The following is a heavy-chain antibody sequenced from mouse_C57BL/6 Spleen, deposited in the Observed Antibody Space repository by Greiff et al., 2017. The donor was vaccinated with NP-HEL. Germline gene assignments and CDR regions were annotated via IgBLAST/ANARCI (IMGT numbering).Heavy chain of an antibody. CDR3: ARAYYDLDY. Sequence: EVQVVESGGGLVKPGGSLKLSCAASGFTFSDSGMHWVRQAPEKGLEWVAYISSGSSTIYYAARVKGRFTVSRDNATNTLFLKMTSLRAEDTAMYYCARAYYDLDYWGQGTTLTVSS. V-gene: IGHV5-17*01. CDR2: ISSGSSTI. CDR1: GFTFSDSG. D-gene: IGHD2-4*01. J-gene: IGHJ2*01.